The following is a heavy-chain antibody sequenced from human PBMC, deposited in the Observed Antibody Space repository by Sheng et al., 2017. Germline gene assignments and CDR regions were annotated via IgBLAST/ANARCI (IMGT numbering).Heavy chain of an antibody. Sequence: QVQLVQSGAEVKKPGSSVKVSCKASGGTFSSYTISWVRQAPGQGLEWMGRIIPILGIANYAQKFQGRVTITADKSTSTAYMELSSLRSEDTAVYYCARDLGLPHGGFVPAGSGPEPVPSYPSVPPRLPPNRDRTYG. J-gene: IGHJ6*01. D-gene: IGHD3-10*01. CDR1: GGTFSSYT. CDR2: IIPILGIA. V-gene: IGHV1-69*08. CDR3: ARDLGLPHGGFVPAGSGPEPVPSYPSVPPRLPPNRDRTYG.